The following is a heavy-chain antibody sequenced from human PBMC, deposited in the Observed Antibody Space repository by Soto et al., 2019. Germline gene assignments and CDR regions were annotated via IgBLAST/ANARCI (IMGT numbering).Heavy chain of an antibody. Sequence: QVQLQESGPGLVKPSETLSLTCTVSGGSISSYYWSWIRQPPGKGLEWIGYIYYSGSTNYNPSPRSRVTISVDTSTNPFSLKLSSVTAADTAVYYCARSYSSYVFAWFDPWGQGTLVTVSS. J-gene: IGHJ5*02. D-gene: IGHD6-6*01. CDR2: IYYSGST. V-gene: IGHV4-59*01. CDR1: GGSISSYY. CDR3: ARSYSSYVFAWFDP.